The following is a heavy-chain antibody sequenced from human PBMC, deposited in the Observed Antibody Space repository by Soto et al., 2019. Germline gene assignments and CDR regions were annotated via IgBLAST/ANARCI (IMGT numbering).Heavy chain of an antibody. CDR2: IIPIFGTA. Sequence: QVQLVQSGAEVKKPGSSVKVSCKASGGTFSRYAISWVRQAPGQGLQWMGGIIPIFGTANYAQKFQDRVTITADEFTSTAYMELSSLRSEDTAVYYCARDREDIVVVPAADWGQGTLVNVSS. CDR1: GGTFSRYA. V-gene: IGHV1-69*01. D-gene: IGHD2-2*01. J-gene: IGHJ4*02. CDR3: ARDREDIVVVPAAD.